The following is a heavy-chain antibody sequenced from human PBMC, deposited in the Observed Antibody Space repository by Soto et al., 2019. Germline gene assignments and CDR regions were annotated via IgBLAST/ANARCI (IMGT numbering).Heavy chain of an antibody. CDR1: GGSISSSSYY. V-gene: IGHV4-39*01. Sequence: TLSLTCTVSGGSISSSSYYWGWIRQPPGKGLEWIGNVYYGGSTYCNPSLKSRVTISVETSKSQFSLKLSSVTAADTAVYYCAGGDYYHSSGYYFYYYTMDVWGQGTTVTVSS. J-gene: IGHJ6*02. CDR2: VYYGGST. D-gene: IGHD3-22*01. CDR3: AGGDYYHSSGYYFYYYTMDV.